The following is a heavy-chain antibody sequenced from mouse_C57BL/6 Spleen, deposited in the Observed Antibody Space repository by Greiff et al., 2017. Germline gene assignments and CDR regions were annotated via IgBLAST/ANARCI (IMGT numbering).Heavy chain of an antibody. J-gene: IGHJ4*01. Sequence: QVQLQQPGAELVKPGASVKLSCKASGYTFTSYWMHWVKQRPGQGLEWIGMIHPNSGSTSYNEKFKSKATLTVDKSSSTAYMQLSSLTSADYAVYYCARGLGDYYAMDYWGQGTSVTVSS. CDR2: IHPNSGST. CDR3: ARGLGDYYAMDY. CDR1: GYTFTSYW. D-gene: IGHD3-3*01. V-gene: IGHV1-64*01.